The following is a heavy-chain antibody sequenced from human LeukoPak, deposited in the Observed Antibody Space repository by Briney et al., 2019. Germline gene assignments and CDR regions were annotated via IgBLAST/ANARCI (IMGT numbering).Heavy chain of an antibody. J-gene: IGHJ4*02. V-gene: IGHV1-8*03. D-gene: IGHD3-10*01. CDR3: ARGNVLLWFGELSHFDY. Sequence: ASVKVSCKASGYTFTSYDINWVRRATGQGLEWMGWMNPNSGNTGYAQKFQGRVTITRNTSIRTADVELSSLRSEDTAVYYCARGNVLLWFGELSHFDYWGQGTLVTVSS. CDR1: GYTFTSYD. CDR2: MNPNSGNT.